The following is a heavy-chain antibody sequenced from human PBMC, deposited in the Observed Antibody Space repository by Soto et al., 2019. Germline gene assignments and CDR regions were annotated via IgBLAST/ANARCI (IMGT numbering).Heavy chain of an antibody. D-gene: IGHD1-20*01. J-gene: IGHJ4*02. CDR3: ARLSGYNWYDN. V-gene: IGHV4-39*01. CDR2: IYHTGST. Sequence: QLQLQESGPRLVKPSETLSLTCTVSGGSINSSAYFWGWIRQPPGRGLEWIGNIYHTGSTYYNPSLTSRATISVDTSKTQFSLKLSSVTAADTAVFYCARLSGYNWYDNWGQGPLVTVSS. CDR1: GGSINSSAYF.